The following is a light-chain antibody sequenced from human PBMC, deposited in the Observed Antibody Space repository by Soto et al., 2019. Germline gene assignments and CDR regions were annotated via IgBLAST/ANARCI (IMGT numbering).Light chain of an antibody. CDR2: EVS. V-gene: IGLV2-23*02. CDR3: CSYAGSSTHV. Sequence: QSVLTQPASVSGSPGQSITFSCTGTSSDVGSSKLVSWYQQHPGKAPKLLIYEVSKRPSGVFNRFSGSKSGNTASLTISGLQAEDEADYYCCSYAGSSTHVFGTGTKVTVL. J-gene: IGLJ1*01. CDR1: SSDVGSSKL.